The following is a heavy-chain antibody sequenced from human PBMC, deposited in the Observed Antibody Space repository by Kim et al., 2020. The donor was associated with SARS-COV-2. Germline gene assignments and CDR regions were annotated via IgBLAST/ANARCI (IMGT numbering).Heavy chain of an antibody. V-gene: IGHV1-2*06. CDR1: GYTFTGYY. CDR2: INPNSGGT. D-gene: IGHD2-15*01. Sequence: ASVKVSCKASGYTFTGYYMHWVRQAPGQGLEWMGRINPNSGGTNYAQKFQGRVTMTRDTSISTAYMELSRLRSDDTAVYYCARDRCISSGGSCYSPWYFDYWGQGTLVTVSS. J-gene: IGHJ4*02. CDR3: ARDRCISSGGSCYSPWYFDY.